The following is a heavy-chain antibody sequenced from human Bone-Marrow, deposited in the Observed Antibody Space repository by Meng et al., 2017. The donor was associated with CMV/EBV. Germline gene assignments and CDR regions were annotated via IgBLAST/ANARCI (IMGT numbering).Heavy chain of an antibody. J-gene: IGHJ4*02. CDR3: AKDTRADILTGYYIGLDY. Sequence: FTFSTYAMSWVRQAPGKGLEWVSAISASGGSTYYADTVKGRFTVSRDNSKNTLYLQMNSLRAEDTAVYYCAKDTRADILTGYYIGLDYWGQGTLVTVSS. D-gene: IGHD3-9*01. CDR1: FTFSTYA. V-gene: IGHV3-23*01. CDR2: ISASGGST.